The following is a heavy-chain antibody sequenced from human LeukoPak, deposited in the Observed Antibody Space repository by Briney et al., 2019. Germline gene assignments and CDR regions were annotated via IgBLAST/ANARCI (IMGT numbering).Heavy chain of an antibody. Sequence: SKTLSLTCTVSGGSISSYYWSWIRQPAGKGLEWIGRIYTSGRTNYNPSLKSRVTMSVDTSKKQFSLKLSSVTAADTAVYYCARDPQLGPFDYWGQGTLVTVSS. CDR2: IYTSGRT. CDR3: ARDPQLGPFDY. D-gene: IGHD6-6*01. J-gene: IGHJ4*02. CDR1: GGSISSYY. V-gene: IGHV4-4*07.